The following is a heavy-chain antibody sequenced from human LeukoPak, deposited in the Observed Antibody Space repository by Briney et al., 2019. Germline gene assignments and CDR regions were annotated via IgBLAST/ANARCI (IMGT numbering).Heavy chain of an antibody. CDR1: GFTFSSYS. CDR3: ARGSTRPLFGYYMDV. Sequence: GGSLRLSCAASGFTFSSYSMNWVRQAPGKGLEWVSSISSSSSYIYYADSVKGRFTISRDNAKNSLYLQMNSLRAEDTAVYYCARGSTRPLFGYYMDVWGKGTTVTVSS. D-gene: IGHD3-3*01. V-gene: IGHV3-21*01. J-gene: IGHJ6*03. CDR2: ISSSSSYI.